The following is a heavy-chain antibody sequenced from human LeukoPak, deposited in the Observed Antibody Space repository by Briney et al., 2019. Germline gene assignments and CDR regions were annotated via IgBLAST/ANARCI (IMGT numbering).Heavy chain of an antibody. CDR2: INPNSGGT. D-gene: IGHD3-10*01. CDR3: ARGMYCYGSGSLYYFDY. V-gene: IGHV1-2*02. Sequence: ASVKVSCKASGYTFTGYYMHWVRQAPGQGLEWMGWINPNSGGTNYAQKFQGRVTMTRDTSISTAYMELSRLRSDDTAVYYCARGMYCYGSGSLYYFDYWGQGTLVTVSS. J-gene: IGHJ4*02. CDR1: GYTFTGYY.